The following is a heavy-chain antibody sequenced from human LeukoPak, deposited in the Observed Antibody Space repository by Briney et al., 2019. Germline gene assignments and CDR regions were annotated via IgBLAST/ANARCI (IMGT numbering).Heavy chain of an antibody. Sequence: SQTLSLTCALSGDSVSSNSAAWNWFRQSPSRGLEWLGRTYYRSKWYSDYAVSVKGRITINPDTSKNQFSLQLNSVTPEDTAVYFCARDYDQHDAFDIWGQGTMVTVSS. J-gene: IGHJ3*02. CDR2: TYYRSKWYS. D-gene: IGHD3-22*01. CDR1: GDSVSSNSAA. V-gene: IGHV6-1*01. CDR3: ARDYDQHDAFDI.